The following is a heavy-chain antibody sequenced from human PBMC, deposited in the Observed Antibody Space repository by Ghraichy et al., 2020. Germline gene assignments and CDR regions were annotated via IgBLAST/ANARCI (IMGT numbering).Heavy chain of an antibody. CDR2: IYGSGTT. Sequence: SETLSLTCTVSGGSMSSYYWSWIRQSPGKGLEWIGYIYGSGTTNYNPSLKRRLTMSVDTSTNQFSLKLSSVTAADTAVYYCARPAHLSSGHARAFDIWGQGTMVTVSS. V-gene: IGHV4-59*01. J-gene: IGHJ3*02. CDR1: GGSMSSYY. D-gene: IGHD3-22*01. CDR3: ARPAHLSSGHARAFDI.